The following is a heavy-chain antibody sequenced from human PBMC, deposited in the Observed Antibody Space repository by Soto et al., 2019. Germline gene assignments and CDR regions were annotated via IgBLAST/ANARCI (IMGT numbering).Heavy chain of an antibody. D-gene: IGHD6-13*01. Sequence: QVQLVQSGAEVKKPGASVKVSCKASGYTFTSYGISWVRQAPGQGLEWMGWISAYNGNTNYAQKLKGRVTMTTDTSTSTAYMELRSLRSDDTAVDYCASIAAAGTGRKWFDPWGQGTLVTVSS. CDR3: ASIAAAGTGRKWFDP. V-gene: IGHV1-18*01. J-gene: IGHJ5*02. CDR2: ISAYNGNT. CDR1: GYTFTSYG.